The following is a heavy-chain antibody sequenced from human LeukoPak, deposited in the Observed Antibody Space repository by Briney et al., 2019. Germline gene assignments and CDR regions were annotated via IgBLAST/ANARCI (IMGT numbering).Heavy chain of an antibody. V-gene: IGHV4-59*01. CDR1: GGSISSYY. CDR3: ARSGYCSGGSCYSVDY. Sequence: PSGTLSLTCTVSGGSISSYYWSWIRQPPGKGLEWIGYIYYSGSTNYNPSLKSRVTISVDTSKNQFSLKLSSVTAADTAVYYCARSGYCSGGSCYSVDYWGQGTLVTVSS. CDR2: IYYSGST. J-gene: IGHJ4*02. D-gene: IGHD2-15*01.